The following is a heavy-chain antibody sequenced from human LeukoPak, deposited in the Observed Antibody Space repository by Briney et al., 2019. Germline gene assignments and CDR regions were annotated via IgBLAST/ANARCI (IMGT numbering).Heavy chain of an antibody. V-gene: IGHV4-59*11. CDR3: ARGHYYDTSGDY. CDR2: IDYSGST. D-gene: IGHD3-22*01. Sequence: SETLSLTCAVSGDSLSSHFWSWIRPPPGKGLEWIGYIDYSGSTNYNPSHKSRVTISVATSKNQFSLNLSSVTAADTAVYYCARGHYYDTSGDYWGQGTLVTVSS. CDR1: GDSLSSHF. J-gene: IGHJ4*02.